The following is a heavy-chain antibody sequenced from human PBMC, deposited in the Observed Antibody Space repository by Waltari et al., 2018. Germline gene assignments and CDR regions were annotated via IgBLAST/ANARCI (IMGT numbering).Heavy chain of an antibody. CDR3: ATAARRRDVGDLS. CDR2: ISPTSSTI. J-gene: IGHJ4*02. V-gene: IGHV3-48*02. CDR1: GFSFSRYS. Sequence: EVQLVEAGGSLVQPGGSLRLSCGASGFSFSRYSMNWVRQAPGKGLEWVSDISPTSSTIYYADSVKGRFTIARDNGKDSLHLQMNSLRDEDTAVYYCATAARRRDVGDLSWGQGTLVTVSA. D-gene: IGHD3-16*02.